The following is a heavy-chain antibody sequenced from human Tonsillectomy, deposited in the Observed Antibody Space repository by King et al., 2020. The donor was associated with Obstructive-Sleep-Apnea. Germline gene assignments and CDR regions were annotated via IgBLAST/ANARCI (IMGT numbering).Heavy chain of an antibody. CDR2: INHSGST. V-gene: IGHV4-34*01. CDR1: GGSFSDYY. Sequence: VQLQQWGAGLLKPSEILSLTCAVYGGSFSDYYWSWIRQPPGKGLEWIGEINHSGSTCYSPSLKSRVTISVDTSKNQFSLRLNSVTAADTAVYYCARVPLSYYGSGSNWYFDLWGRGTLVTVSS. CDR3: ARVPLSYYGSGSNWYFDL. D-gene: IGHD3-10*01. J-gene: IGHJ2*01.